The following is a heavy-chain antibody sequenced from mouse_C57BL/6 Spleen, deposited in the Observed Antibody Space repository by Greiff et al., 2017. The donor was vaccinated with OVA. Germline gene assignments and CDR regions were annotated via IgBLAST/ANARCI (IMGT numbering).Heavy chain of an antibody. J-gene: IGHJ4*01. CDR3: ARDGSSHYYAMDY. CDR1: GYAFTNYL. D-gene: IGHD1-1*01. V-gene: IGHV1-54*01. CDR2: INPGSGGT. Sequence: QVQLQQSGAELVRPGNSVKVSCKASGYAFTNYLIEWVKQRPGQGLEWIGVINPGSGGTNYNEKFKGKATLTADKSSSTAYMQLSSLTSEDSAVYFCARDGSSHYYAMDYWGQGTSVTVSS.